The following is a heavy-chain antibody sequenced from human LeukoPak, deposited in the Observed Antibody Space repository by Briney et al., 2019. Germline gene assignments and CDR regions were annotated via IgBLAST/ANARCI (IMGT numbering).Heavy chain of an antibody. D-gene: IGHD3-10*01. CDR2: SDPEDGET. CDR1: GYTLTELS. J-gene: IGHJ6*02. V-gene: IGHV1-24*01. Sequence: ASVKVSCKVSGYTLTELSMHWVRQAPGKGLEWMGGSDPEDGETIYAQKFQGRVTMTEDTSTDTAYMELSSLRSEDTAVYYCATDSSLWFGEFINYYYYGMDVWGQGTTVTVSS. CDR3: ATDSSLWFGEFINYYYYGMDV.